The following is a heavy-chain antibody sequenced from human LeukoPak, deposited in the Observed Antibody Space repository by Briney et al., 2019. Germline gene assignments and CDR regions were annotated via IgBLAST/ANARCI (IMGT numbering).Heavy chain of an antibody. V-gene: IGHV3-21*01. CDR2: ISSRSSYI. CDR3: ASLGVAAGYYFDY. J-gene: IGHJ4*02. Sequence: GSLRLSCAASGFTLSSYSMNWVRQAPGKGLEWVSSISSRSSYIYYADSVKGRFAISRDNAKNSLYLQMNSLRAEDTAVYYCASLGVAAGYYFDYWGQGTLVTVSS. CDR1: GFTLSSYS. D-gene: IGHD2-15*01.